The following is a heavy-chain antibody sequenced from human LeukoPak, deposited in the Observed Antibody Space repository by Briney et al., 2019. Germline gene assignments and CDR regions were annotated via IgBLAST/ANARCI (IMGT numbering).Heavy chain of an antibody. D-gene: IGHD3-10*01. Sequence: ASVKVSCKASGYTFTSYGISWVRQAPGQGLEWMGWISANNGNTNYAQNFQGRVTLTRDTSTSTAYMELRSLRSDDTAVYYCARDLGSNGAFDIWGQGTMVTVSS. CDR1: GYTFTSYG. V-gene: IGHV1-18*01. J-gene: IGHJ3*02. CDR3: ARDLGSNGAFDI. CDR2: ISANNGNT.